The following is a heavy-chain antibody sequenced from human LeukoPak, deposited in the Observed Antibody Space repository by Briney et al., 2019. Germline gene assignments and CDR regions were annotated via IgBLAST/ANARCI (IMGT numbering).Heavy chain of an antibody. V-gene: IGHV3-23*01. Sequence: GGSLRLSCAASGFTFSVFAMSWVRRTPGEGLEWVSGISGSGDNTLYAASVKGRFTIPRDNSKNTPYLEMNSLRAEDTAIYYSAKMKGAPLSKFYIDGWGQGTTVTVSS. D-gene: IGHD2/OR15-2a*01. J-gene: IGHJ6*01. CDR2: ISGSGDNT. CDR1: GFTFSVFA. CDR3: AKMKGAPLSKFYIDG.